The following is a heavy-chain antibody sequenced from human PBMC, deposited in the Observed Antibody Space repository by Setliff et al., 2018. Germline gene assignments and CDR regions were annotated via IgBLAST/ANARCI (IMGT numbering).Heavy chain of an antibody. J-gene: IGHJ4*02. Sequence: SETLSLTCTVYGGSFSGYYWSWIRQPPGKGLEWIGSINYSGSTYYNPSLKSRVTISVDTSKNQFSLKLSSVTAADTAVYYCARERMYYNFWSGYSDYWGQGTLVTVSS. V-gene: IGHV4-34*01. CDR2: INYSGST. D-gene: IGHD3-3*01. CDR3: ARERMYYNFWSGYSDY. CDR1: GGSFSGYY.